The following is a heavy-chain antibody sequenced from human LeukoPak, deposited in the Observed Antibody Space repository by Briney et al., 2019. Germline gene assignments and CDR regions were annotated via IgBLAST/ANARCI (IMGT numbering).Heavy chain of an antibody. J-gene: IGHJ4*02. Sequence: PGGSLRLSCAASGFTVSSNYMSWVRQAPGKGLEWVSVIYSGGSTYYADSVKGRFTISRHSSKNTLYLQMNSLRAEDTAVYYCARNRAGYCSSTSCYGFDYWGQGTLVTVSS. CDR3: ARNRAGYCSSTSCYGFDY. D-gene: IGHD2-2*01. CDR2: IYSGGST. V-gene: IGHV3-53*04. CDR1: GFTVSSNY.